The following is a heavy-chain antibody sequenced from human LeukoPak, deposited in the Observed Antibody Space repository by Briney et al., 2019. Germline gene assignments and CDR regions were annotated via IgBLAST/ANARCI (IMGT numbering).Heavy chain of an antibody. D-gene: IGHD3-10*01. Sequence: PGRSLRLSCAASGFDFGAYGMHWVRQAPGKGLDWAAVISYDGSNAYYGDSVKDRFTISRDNSHNTLFLQMNSLTTDDTAAYYCVKGDWHGSGNYYSDQFRPWGPGTLVTVS. J-gene: IGHJ5*02. CDR3: VKGDWHGSGNYYSDQFRP. V-gene: IGHV3-30*18. CDR1: GFDFGAYG. CDR2: ISYDGSNA.